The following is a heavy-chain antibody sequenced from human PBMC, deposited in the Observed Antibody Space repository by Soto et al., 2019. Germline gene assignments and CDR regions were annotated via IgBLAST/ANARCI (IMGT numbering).Heavy chain of an antibody. J-gene: IGHJ5*02. CDR3: ARSGYYGSGSYYPLNWFDP. CDR1: GGSFSGYY. CDR2: INHSGST. Sequence: SETLSLTCAVYGGSFSGYYWSWIRQPPGKGLEWIGEINHSGSTNYNPSLKSRVTISVDTSKNQFSLKLSSVTAADTAVYYCARSGYYGSGSYYPLNWFDPWGQGTLVTVS. D-gene: IGHD3-10*01. V-gene: IGHV4-34*01.